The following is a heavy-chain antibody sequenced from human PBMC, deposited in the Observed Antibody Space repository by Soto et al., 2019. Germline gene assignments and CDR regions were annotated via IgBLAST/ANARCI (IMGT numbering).Heavy chain of an antibody. Sequence: SSVKLSCKASGGTFSSYAISWVRQAPGQGLEWMGGIIPIFGTANYAQKFQGRVTITADESTSTAYMELSSLRSEDTAVYYCARYYYYGSIYYGMDVWGQGTTVIVSS. J-gene: IGHJ6*02. CDR1: GGTFSSYA. V-gene: IGHV1-69*13. D-gene: IGHD3-10*01. CDR3: ARYYYYGSIYYGMDV. CDR2: IIPIFGTA.